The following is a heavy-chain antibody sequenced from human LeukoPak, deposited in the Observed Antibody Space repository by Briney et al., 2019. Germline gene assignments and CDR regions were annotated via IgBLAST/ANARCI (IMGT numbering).Heavy chain of an antibody. J-gene: IGHJ4*02. CDR2: ITSGVGIT. CDR1: GFTFRSYG. V-gene: IGHV3-23*01. Sequence: GGSLRLSCAASGFTFRSYGMHWVRQAPGKGLEWVSIITSGVGITYYADSVKGRFTISRDNSKNTLYLQMNSLRAEDTAVYYCAKGDYYDLDYWGQGTLVTVSS. CDR3: AKGDYYDLDY. D-gene: IGHD3-22*01.